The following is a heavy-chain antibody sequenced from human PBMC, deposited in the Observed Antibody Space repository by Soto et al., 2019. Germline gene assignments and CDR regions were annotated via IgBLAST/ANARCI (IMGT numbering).Heavy chain of an antibody. Sequence: SETLSLTCTVSGGSISSYYWSWVRQPPGQGLEWIGYIYDSGTTSYNPSLKSRVTISVDTSKNQFFLKMNSVTAADTAVYYCAGESSAGPIDYWGQGTLVTVSS. D-gene: IGHD6-25*01. CDR1: GGSISSYY. V-gene: IGHV4-59*12. CDR3: AGESSAGPIDY. CDR2: IYDSGTT. J-gene: IGHJ4*02.